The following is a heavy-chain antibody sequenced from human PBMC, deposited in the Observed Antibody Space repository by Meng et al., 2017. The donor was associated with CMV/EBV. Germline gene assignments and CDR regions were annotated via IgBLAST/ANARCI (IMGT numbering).Heavy chain of an antibody. Sequence: ASVKVSCKASGYTFTSYYMHWVRQAPGQGLEWMGIINPSGGSTSYAQKFQGRVTMTRDTSTSTVYMELSSLRSGDTAVYYCARGRRWPADPNWFDPWGQGTLVTVSS. D-gene: IGHD2-2*01. CDR3: ARGRRWPADPNWFDP. J-gene: IGHJ5*02. V-gene: IGHV1-46*01. CDR1: GYTFTSYY. CDR2: INPSGGST.